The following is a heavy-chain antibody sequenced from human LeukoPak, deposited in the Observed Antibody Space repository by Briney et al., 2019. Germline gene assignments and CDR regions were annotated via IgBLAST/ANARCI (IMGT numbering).Heavy chain of an antibody. D-gene: IGHD3-9*01. CDR1: GGSISSTNYY. CDR3: ARSPRIYTIGTHAFDI. CDR2: VYYSGST. Sequence: SETLSLTCTVSGGSISSTNYYWGWIRQPPGKWLEWIGSVYYSGSTYYSPSLKSRVTISVDTSKNQFSLNLSSVTAADTALYYCARSPRIYTIGTHAFDIWGQGTMVTVSS. V-gene: IGHV4-39*01. J-gene: IGHJ3*02.